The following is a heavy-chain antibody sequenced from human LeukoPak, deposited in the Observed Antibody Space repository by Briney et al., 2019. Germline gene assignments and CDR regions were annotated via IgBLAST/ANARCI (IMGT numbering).Heavy chain of an antibody. CDR1: GYTFTSYG. J-gene: IGHJ4*02. Sequence: GASVKVSCKASGYTFTSYGISWVRQAPGQGLEWMGWISAYNGNTNYAQKFQGRVTITADKSTSTAYMELSSLRSEDTAVYYCARDRFCSSTSCYPTIPWVEEWGQGTLVTVSS. CDR3: ARDRFCSSTSCYPTIPWVEE. V-gene: IGHV1-18*01. D-gene: IGHD2-2*01. CDR2: ISAYNGNT.